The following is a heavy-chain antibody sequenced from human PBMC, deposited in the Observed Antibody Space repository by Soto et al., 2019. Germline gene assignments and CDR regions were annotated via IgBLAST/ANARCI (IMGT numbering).Heavy chain of an antibody. CDR1: VFTYSSYA. CDR2: ISGNGGST. CDR3: AKRPASIITFDY. D-gene: IGHD6-25*01. J-gene: IGHJ4*02. Sequence: GGSLRLSCAASVFTYSSYAMSWVRQAPGKGLEWGSTISGNGGSTYYADSVKGRFTISRDNSKNMMFLQINSLRDDDSAVYYCAKRPASIITFDYWGQGTPVTVSS. V-gene: IGHV3-23*01.